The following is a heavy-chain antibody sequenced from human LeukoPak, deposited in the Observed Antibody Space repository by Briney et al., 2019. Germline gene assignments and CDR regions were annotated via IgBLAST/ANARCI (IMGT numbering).Heavy chain of an antibody. CDR1: GYTLTELS. J-gene: IGHJ6*02. Sequence: ASVKVSCKVSGYTLTELSMHWVRQAPGKGLEWMGGFDPEDGETIYAQKFQGRVTMTEDTSTDTAYMELSSLRSEDTAVYYCATDVQRRVADGNFYYYYYGMDVWGQRTTVTFSS. V-gene: IGHV1-24*01. CDR2: FDPEDGET. CDR3: ATDVQRRVADGNFYYYYYGMDV. D-gene: IGHD1-14*01.